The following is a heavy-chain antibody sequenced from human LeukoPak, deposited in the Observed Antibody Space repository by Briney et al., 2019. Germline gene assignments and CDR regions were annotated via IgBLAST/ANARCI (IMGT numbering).Heavy chain of an antibody. CDR3: ARPAMTPGGDAFDI. CDR2: ISAYNGNT. V-gene: IGHV1-18*01. D-gene: IGHD2-2*01. CDR1: GYTFTSYG. J-gene: IGHJ3*02. Sequence: GASVKVSCKASGYTFTSYGISWVRQATGQGLEWMGWISAYNGNTNYAQKLQGRVTMTTDTSTSTAYMELRSLRSDDTAVYYCARPAMTPGGDAFDIWGQGTMVTVSS.